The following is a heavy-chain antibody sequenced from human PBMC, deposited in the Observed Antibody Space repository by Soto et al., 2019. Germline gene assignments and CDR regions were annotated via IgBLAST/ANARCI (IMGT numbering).Heavy chain of an antibody. CDR1: GGTFSSYT. CDR3: ARQASVVPAATVTSFDY. CDR2: IIPILGIA. D-gene: IGHD2-2*01. V-gene: IGHV1-69*02. Sequence: QVQLVQSGAEVKKPGSSVKVSCKASGGTFSSYTISWVRQAPGQGLEWMGRIIPILGIANYAQKFQGRVTITADKSTSTAYMELRSLRSEDTAVYYCARQASVVPAATVTSFDYWVQGTLVTVSS. J-gene: IGHJ4*02.